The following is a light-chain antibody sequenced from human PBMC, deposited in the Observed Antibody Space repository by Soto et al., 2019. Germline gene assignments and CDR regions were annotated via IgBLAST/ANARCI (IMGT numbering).Light chain of an antibody. CDR3: GTWDSSLSAYVV. J-gene: IGLJ2*01. Sequence: QSVLTQPRSVSAAPGQKVTISCSGSSSNIGNNYVSWYQQLPGTAPKLLIYDNNKRPSGIPDRFSGSKSGTSATLGITGLQTGDEADYYCGTWDSSLSAYVVFGGGTKVTVL. V-gene: IGLV1-51*01. CDR1: SSNIGNNY. CDR2: DNN.